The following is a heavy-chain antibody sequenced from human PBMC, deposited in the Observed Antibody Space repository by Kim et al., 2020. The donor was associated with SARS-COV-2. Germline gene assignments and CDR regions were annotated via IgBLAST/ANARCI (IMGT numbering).Heavy chain of an antibody. Sequence: GGSLRLSCAASGFTFSSYSLTWVRQAPGQGLEWVSAISGSGGSTDYADSVEGRFTISRDNSRKTLSLQMNSLRAEDTAVYYCARYPSRFFDYWGQGTLVTVSS. V-gene: IGHV3-23*01. CDR1: GFTFSSYS. D-gene: IGHD2-2*02. CDR2: ISGSGGST. J-gene: IGHJ4*02. CDR3: ARYPSRFFDY.